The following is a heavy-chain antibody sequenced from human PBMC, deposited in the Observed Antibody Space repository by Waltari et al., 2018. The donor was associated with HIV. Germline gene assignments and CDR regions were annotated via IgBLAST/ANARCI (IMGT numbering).Heavy chain of an antibody. D-gene: IGHD4-17*01. CDR2: ISGFNGDT. Sequence: QVHLVQSGAEVKKPGASVKVSCKASGNNFTSYGIAWVRQAPGQGLEWMGWISGFNGDTNYAPKVQGRVTMTTDTATTTAYMDLRSLTSDDTAVDDCAMTPTTVVTEGWYFDLWGRGTLVSVSS. CDR3: AMTPTTVVTEGWYFDL. CDR1: GNNFTSYG. V-gene: IGHV1-18*01. J-gene: IGHJ2*01.